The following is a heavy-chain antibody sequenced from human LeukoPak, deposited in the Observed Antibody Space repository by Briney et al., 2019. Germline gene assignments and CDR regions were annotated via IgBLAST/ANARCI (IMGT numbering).Heavy chain of an antibody. V-gene: IGHV4-39*07. D-gene: IGHD3-10*01. CDR3: ARDAPPYGSGSPPYGY. J-gene: IGHJ4*02. CDR1: GGSISSSSYY. CDR2: IYYSGST. Sequence: PSETLSLTCTVSGGSISSSSYYWGWIRQPPGKGLEWIGSIYYSGSTYYNPSLKSRVTISVDTSKNQFSLKLSSVTAADTAVYYCARDAPPYGSGSPPYGYWGQGTLVTVSS.